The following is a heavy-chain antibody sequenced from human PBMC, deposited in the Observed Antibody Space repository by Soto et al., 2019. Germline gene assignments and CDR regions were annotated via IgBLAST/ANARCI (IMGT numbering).Heavy chain of an antibody. D-gene: IGHD2-15*01. J-gene: IGHJ4*02. CDR3: AGSAGNAGRFSEY. Sequence: GEALKISCKGSGYTFTSYWIGWVRQMPGEGLEWLGVIYPGDSDTRYSPSFQGQATISADKSLNTAYLQWGSLKASDRAIYYCAGSAGNAGRFSEYWGQGNLVTVSS. CDR2: IYPGDSDT. CDR1: GYTFTSYW. V-gene: IGHV5-51*01.